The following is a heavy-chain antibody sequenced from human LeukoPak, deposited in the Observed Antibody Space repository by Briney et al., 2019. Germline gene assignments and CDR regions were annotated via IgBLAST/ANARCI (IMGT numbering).Heavy chain of an antibody. Sequence: PSETLSLTCTVSGGSIGSYYWTWIRQPPGKGLEWIGYIYYSGSANYNPSLNGRVTISVDTSKKQFSLKLSSVTAADTAVYYCARRIAVAGQDYCYYGMDVWGQGTTVTVSS. CDR2: IYYSGSA. CDR3: ARRIAVAGQDYCYYGMDV. CDR1: GGSIGSYY. D-gene: IGHD6-19*01. V-gene: IGHV4-59*08. J-gene: IGHJ6*02.